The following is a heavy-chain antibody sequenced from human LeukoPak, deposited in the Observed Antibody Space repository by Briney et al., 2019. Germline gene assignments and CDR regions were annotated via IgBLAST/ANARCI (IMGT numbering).Heavy chain of an antibody. V-gene: IGHV3-33*08. CDR3: ARGDSSGYYYFDY. CDR1: GFTFSSYA. CDR2: LWYDGSNK. J-gene: IGHJ4*02. D-gene: IGHD3-22*01. Sequence: GGSLRLSCAASGFTFSSYAMSWVRQAPGKGLEWVAVLWYDGSNKYYADSVKGRFTISRDNSKNTLYLETNSLRAEDTAVYYCARGDSSGYYYFDYWGQGTLVTVSS.